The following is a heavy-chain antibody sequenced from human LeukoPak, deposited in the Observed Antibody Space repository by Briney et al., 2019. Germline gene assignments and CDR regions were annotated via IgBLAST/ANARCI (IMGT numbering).Heavy chain of an antibody. CDR3: ATSLVVVKNWFDP. D-gene: IGHD2-15*01. Sequence: SETLSLACAVYGGSFSGYYWSWIRQPPGKGLEWIGEINHSGSTNYNPSLKSRVTISVDTSKNQFSLKLTSVTAADTAVYYCATSLVVVKNWFDPWGQGTLVTVSS. V-gene: IGHV4-34*01. J-gene: IGHJ5*02. CDR2: INHSGST. CDR1: GGSFSGYY.